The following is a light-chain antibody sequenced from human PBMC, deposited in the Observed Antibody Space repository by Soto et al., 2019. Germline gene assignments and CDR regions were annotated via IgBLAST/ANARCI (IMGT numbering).Light chain of an antibody. V-gene: IGKV1-8*01. Sequence: AIRMTQSPSSLSASAGDRVAIACRASQDVGRYLAWYQQKPGQAPKLLIYGASTLQSGVPSRFSGGGSGTDFTLTISCLQSEDFATYYYQHYKNCPWTFGQGTKVEIK. CDR3: QHYKNCPWT. J-gene: IGKJ1*01. CDR2: GAS. CDR1: QDVGRY.